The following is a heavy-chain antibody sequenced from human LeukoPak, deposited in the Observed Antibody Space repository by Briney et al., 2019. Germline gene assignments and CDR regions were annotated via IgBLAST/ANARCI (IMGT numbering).Heavy chain of an antibody. Sequence: GGSLRLSCAASGFTFSSYAMSWVRQAPGKGLEWVSIVTGTGSSTNYADSVRGRFTISRDNSKNTLYLQMNSLRAEDTATYYCAKGGAADLAYIDYWGQGALVTVSS. V-gene: IGHV3-23*01. J-gene: IGHJ4*02. CDR1: GFTFSSYA. D-gene: IGHD6-13*01. CDR3: AKGGAADLAYIDY. CDR2: VTGTGSST.